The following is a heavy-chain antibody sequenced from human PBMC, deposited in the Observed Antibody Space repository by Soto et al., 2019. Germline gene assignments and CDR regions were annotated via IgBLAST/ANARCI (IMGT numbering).Heavy chain of an antibody. CDR1: GFTFSSYA. J-gene: IGHJ3*02. V-gene: IGHV3-23*01. CDR3: ASPYYYDSSGYYAFDI. D-gene: IGHD3-22*01. CDR2: ISGSGGST. Sequence: GSLRLSCAASGFTFSSYAMSWVRQAPGKGLEWVSAISGSGGSTYYADSVKGRFTISRDNSKNTLYLQMNSLRAEDTAVYYCASPYYYDSSGYYAFDIWGQGTMVTVSS.